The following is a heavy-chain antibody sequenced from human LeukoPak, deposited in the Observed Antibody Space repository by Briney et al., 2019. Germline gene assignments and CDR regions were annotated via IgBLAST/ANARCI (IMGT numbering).Heavy chain of an antibody. V-gene: IGHV1-24*01. J-gene: IGHJ3*02. Sequence: ASVKVSCKVSGYTLTELSMHWVRQAPGKGLEWMGGFDPEDGETIYAQKFQGRVTMTEDTSTDTAYMELSSLRSEDTAVYYCVVVAASGRIAFDIWGQGTMVTVSS. D-gene: IGHD2-15*01. CDR3: VVVAASGRIAFDI. CDR1: GYTLTELS. CDR2: FDPEDGET.